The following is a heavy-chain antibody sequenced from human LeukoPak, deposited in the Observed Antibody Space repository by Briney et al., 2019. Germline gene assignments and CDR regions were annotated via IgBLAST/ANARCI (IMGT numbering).Heavy chain of an antibody. CDR1: GFTFNRCW. J-gene: IGHJ1*01. CDR3: TSWGDTTAEYFQR. V-gene: IGHV3-7*01. CDR2: INPDGRDT. D-gene: IGHD2-21*02. Sequence: GGSLRLSRVVSGFTFNRCWMNWVRQAPGKGLEWVAHINPDGRDTYYVDSVKGRFTISGDNAQNSMYLQMNSLRVEDTAVYYCTSWGDTTAEYFQRWGQGTLVTVSS.